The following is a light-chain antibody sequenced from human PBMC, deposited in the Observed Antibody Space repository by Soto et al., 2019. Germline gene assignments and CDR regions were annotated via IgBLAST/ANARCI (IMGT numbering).Light chain of an antibody. CDR3: GTWDSSLSAGV. CDR1: SSNIGKNY. J-gene: IGLJ2*01. V-gene: IGLV1-51*01. Sequence: QSVLTQPPSVSAAPGQKVTISCSGSSSNIGKNYVAWYQQLPGTAPTLLIYDSTKRPSGIPDRFSGSKSGTSATLGITGLQTGDEADYYCGTWDSSLSAGVFGGGTKLTVL. CDR2: DST.